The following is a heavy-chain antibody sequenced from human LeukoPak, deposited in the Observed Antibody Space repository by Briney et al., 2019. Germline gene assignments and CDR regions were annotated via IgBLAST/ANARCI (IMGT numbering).Heavy chain of an antibody. CDR2: ISGSSSPI. CDR3: ARDTYSRLDY. V-gene: IGHV3-48*01. CDR1: GFTVSSFG. D-gene: IGHD6-13*01. Sequence: GGSLRLSCAASGFTVSSFGMSWVRQAPGKGLEWLSYISGSSSPIYYADSVKGRFTISRDNAKNSLYLQMNSLRVEGTAVYYCARDTYSRLDYWGQGTLVTVSS. J-gene: IGHJ4*02.